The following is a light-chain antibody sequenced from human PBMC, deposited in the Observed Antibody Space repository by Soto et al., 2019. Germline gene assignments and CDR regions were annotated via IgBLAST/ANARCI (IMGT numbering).Light chain of an antibody. CDR2: GAT. V-gene: IGKV3-20*01. J-gene: IGKJ1*01. Sequence: DIVLTQSQGTLSLSPVAAATLSCRASQIISNNFLTWYQQKPGQAPRLLIYGATSMATGIPDRFSGSGSGTEFTLTISSLQPEDFATYYCQHYESYSETFGQGTKVDIK. CDR1: QIISNNF. CDR3: QHYESYSET.